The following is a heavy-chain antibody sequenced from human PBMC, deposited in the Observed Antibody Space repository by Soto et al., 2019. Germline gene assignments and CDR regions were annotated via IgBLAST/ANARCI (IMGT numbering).Heavy chain of an antibody. D-gene: IGHD2-15*01. CDR3: AGGCCSCGRCYAGLFDY. CDR1: GFTFTRCW. V-gene: IGHV3-7*03. J-gene: IGHJ4*02. Sequence: EVQLVESGGGLVQPGGSLRLSCAASGFTFTRCWLSWVRQAPGKGLEWVANIDQDGSETYYVDSVKGRFTISRDNAKNALFLQMNSLRAEDTAGYSCAGGCCSCGRCYAGLFDYWGQVTLVTVSS. CDR2: IDQDGSET.